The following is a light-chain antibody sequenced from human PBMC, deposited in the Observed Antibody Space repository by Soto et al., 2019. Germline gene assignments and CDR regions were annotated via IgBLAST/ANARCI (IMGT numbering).Light chain of an antibody. CDR3: QQYNKWPLT. Sequence: EVVLAQSPVTLSVSPGDGTALCFRASQSVGNNLAWYQQKPGQAPRLLVYGASTRATGVPARFSGSGSGTEFTLTISSLGSEDFAVYFCQQYNKWPLTFGQGTKVDIK. CDR2: GAS. V-gene: IGKV3-15*01. J-gene: IGKJ1*01. CDR1: QSVGNN.